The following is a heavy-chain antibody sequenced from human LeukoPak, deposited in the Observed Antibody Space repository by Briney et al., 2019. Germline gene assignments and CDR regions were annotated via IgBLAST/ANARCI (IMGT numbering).Heavy chain of an antibody. V-gene: IGHV3-30*19. Sequence: GGSLRLSCAASGFTFSSYGLHWVRQAPGKGLEWVAVISYDGSNKYYADSVKGRFTISRDNSKNTLYLQMNSLRAEDTAVYYCAYGLEWLPSRFDPWGQGTLVTVSS. D-gene: IGHD3-3*01. J-gene: IGHJ5*02. CDR1: GFTFSSYG. CDR2: ISYDGSNK. CDR3: AYGLEWLPSRFDP.